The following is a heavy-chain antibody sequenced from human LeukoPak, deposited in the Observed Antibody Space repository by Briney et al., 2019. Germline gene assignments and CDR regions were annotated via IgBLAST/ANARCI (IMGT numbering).Heavy chain of an antibody. CDR2: NYTGSST. V-gene: IGHV3-53*01. CDR1: GFTVTSNY. Sequence: GGSLRLSCAASGFTVTSNYMNWVRQAPGKGLEWVSVNYTGSSTSYADSVKGRFTISRDNSKSTLYLQMNSLRAEDTAVYYCARARGWYDAFDIWGQGTMVTVSS. D-gene: IGHD6-19*01. CDR3: ARARGWYDAFDI. J-gene: IGHJ3*02.